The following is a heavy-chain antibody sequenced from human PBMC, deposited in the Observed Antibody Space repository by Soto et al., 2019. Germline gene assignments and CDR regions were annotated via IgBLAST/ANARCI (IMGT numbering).Heavy chain of an antibody. CDR3: ARAYYDILTGYYGGGWFDP. V-gene: IGHV4-4*07. D-gene: IGHD3-9*01. Sequence: SETLSLTCTVSGGSISSYYWSWVRQPAGKGLEWIGRIYTSGSTNYNPSLKSRVTMSVDTSKNQFSLKLSSVTAADTAVYYCARAYYDILTGYYGGGWFDPWGQGTLVTVSS. CDR1: GGSISSYY. CDR2: IYTSGST. J-gene: IGHJ5*02.